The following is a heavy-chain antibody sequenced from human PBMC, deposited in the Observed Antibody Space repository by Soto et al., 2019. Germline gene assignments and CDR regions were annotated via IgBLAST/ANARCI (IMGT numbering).Heavy chain of an antibody. CDR1: RFPGSNYG. CDR2: IWYDGNNK. V-gene: IGHV3-33*01. D-gene: IGHD1-7*01. CDR3: ARGNYGASGIDY. J-gene: IGHJ4*02. Sequence: RHCGEGSRFPGSNYGIHWVRQAPGMGLDWVAVIWYDGNNKYYSESVKGRFTISRDNSKNTVFLEMSSLRAEDTAVYYCARGNYGASGIDYWGPGALVTVSS.